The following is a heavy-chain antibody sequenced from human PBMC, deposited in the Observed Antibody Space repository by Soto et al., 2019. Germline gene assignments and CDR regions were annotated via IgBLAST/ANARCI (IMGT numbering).Heavy chain of an antibody. CDR3: ARFGAGWRLLPEDKYNWFDP. V-gene: IGHV4-59*01. D-gene: IGHD2-21*02. J-gene: IGHJ5*02. Sequence: SETLSLTCSVSGGSISNSYWSWIRQPPGKGLEWIGYIHHSGITTHNPSLKSRVSISVDTSKNQFSLRLTSVTAADTAVYYCARFGAGWRLLPEDKYNWFDPWGQGTLVTVSS. CDR2: IHHSGIT. CDR1: GGSISNSY.